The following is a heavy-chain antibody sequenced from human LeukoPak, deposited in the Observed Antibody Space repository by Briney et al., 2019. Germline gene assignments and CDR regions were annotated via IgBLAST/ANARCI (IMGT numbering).Heavy chain of an antibody. J-gene: IGHJ5*02. D-gene: IGHD1-1*01. CDR2: MYHSGTT. CDR3: ARDRLQLQS. CDR1: GDSINSDYY. V-gene: IGHV4-38-2*02. Sequence: SETLSLTCTVSGDSINSDYYRGWIRQPPGKGLEWVGSMYHSGTTHYSPSLKSRVTISMDTSKNQLSLNLTSVTAADTAVYYCARDRLQLQSWGQGTLVTVSS.